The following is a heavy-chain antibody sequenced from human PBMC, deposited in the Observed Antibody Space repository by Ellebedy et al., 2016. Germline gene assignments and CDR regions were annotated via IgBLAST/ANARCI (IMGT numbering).Heavy chain of an antibody. CDR2: ISAGSDNT. J-gene: IGHJ6*02. CDR3: AKQHCSGGTCYSHYGMDV. CDR1: GFNVNTYF. V-gene: IGHV3-23*01. Sequence: GGSLRLXXAASGFNVNTYFMSWVRQAPGKGLEWVSTISAGSDNTRFADSVKGRFTISRDNSKNTLHVQMNSLRAEDTAVYYCAKQHCSGGTCYSHYGMDVWGQGTTVTVSS. D-gene: IGHD2-15*01.